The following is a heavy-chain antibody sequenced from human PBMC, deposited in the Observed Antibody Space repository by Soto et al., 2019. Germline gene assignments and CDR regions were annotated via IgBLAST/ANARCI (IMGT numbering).Heavy chain of an antibody. V-gene: IGHV1-24*01. Sequence: ASVKVSCKVSGYTLTELSMHWVRQAPGKGLEWMGGFDPEDGETIYAQKFQGRVTMTEDTSTDTAYMELSSLRSEDTAVYYCAGGLADGDYAEGLNFDYWGQGTLVTVSS. CDR1: GYTLTELS. CDR2: FDPEDGET. D-gene: IGHD4-17*01. J-gene: IGHJ4*02. CDR3: AGGLADGDYAEGLNFDY.